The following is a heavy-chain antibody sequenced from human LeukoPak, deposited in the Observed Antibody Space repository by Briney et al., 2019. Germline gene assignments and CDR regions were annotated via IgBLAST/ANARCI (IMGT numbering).Heavy chain of an antibody. CDR3: ARVTGDTAFGI. Sequence: PSETLSLTCTVSGGSISSGDYYWSWIRQPPGKGLEWIGYIYYSGSTNYNPSLKSQVTISVDTFKNQFSLKLSSVTAADTAVYYCARVTGDTAFGIWGQGTMVTVSS. CDR2: IYYSGST. J-gene: IGHJ3*02. D-gene: IGHD7-27*01. CDR1: GGSISSGDYY. V-gene: IGHV4-61*08.